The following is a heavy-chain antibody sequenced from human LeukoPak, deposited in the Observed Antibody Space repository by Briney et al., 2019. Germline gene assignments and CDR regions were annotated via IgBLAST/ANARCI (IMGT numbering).Heavy chain of an antibody. J-gene: IGHJ6*03. Sequence: ASVKVSCKASGYTFTSYDINCVRQATGQGLEWMGWMNPNSGNTGYAQKFQGRVTITRNTSISTAYMELSSLRSEDTAVYYCARADIVVVPAALHYYYYYYMDVWGKGTTVTVSS. CDR1: GYTFTSYD. CDR3: ARADIVVVPAALHYYYYYYMDV. V-gene: IGHV1-8*03. D-gene: IGHD2-2*01. CDR2: MNPNSGNT.